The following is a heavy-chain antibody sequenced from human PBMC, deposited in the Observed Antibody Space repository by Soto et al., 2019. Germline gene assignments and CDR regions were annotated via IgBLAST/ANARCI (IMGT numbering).Heavy chain of an antibody. Sequence: EVHLVESGGGLVQPGRSLKLSCVASGFTFDDYAMYWVRQAPGKGPEWVSGISWSGTNIAYADSVKGRFTSSRDNAKNTLYLQMNSLSADDTALYYCAKGGSAALISAAGTGNWFDPWGQGSLVTVSS. CDR1: GFTFDDYA. CDR2: ISWSGTNI. J-gene: IGHJ5*02. D-gene: IGHD6-13*01. CDR3: AKGGSAALISAAGTGNWFDP. V-gene: IGHV3-9*01.